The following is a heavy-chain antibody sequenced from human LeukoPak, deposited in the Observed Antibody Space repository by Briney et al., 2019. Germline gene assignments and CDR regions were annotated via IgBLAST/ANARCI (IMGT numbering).Heavy chain of an antibody. J-gene: IGHJ5*02. CDR2: IYYSGST. Sequence: PSETLSLTCTVSGGSISTSNYYWGWIRQPPGKGLEWIGYIYYSGSTYYNPSLKSRVTISVDTSKNQFSLKLSSVAAVDTAVYYCARAKMRGYSGYVGWFDPWGQGTLVTVSS. CDR1: GGSISTSNYY. D-gene: IGHD5-12*01. V-gene: IGHV4-39*07. CDR3: ARAKMRGYSGYVGWFDP.